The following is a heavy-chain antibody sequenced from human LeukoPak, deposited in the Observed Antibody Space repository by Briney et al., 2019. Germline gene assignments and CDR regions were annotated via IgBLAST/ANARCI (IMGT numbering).Heavy chain of an antibody. Sequence: PGGSLRLSCAASGFTFSSYWMSWVRQAPGKGLEWVSGINWNGGSTGYADSVRGRFTISRDNAKNSLYLQMNSLRAEDTALYYCARALTATLDHWTYYYYMDVWGKGTTVTVSS. CDR1: GFTFSSYW. CDR3: ARALTATLDHWTYYYYMDV. J-gene: IGHJ6*03. CDR2: INWNGGST. D-gene: IGHD2-15*01. V-gene: IGHV3-20*04.